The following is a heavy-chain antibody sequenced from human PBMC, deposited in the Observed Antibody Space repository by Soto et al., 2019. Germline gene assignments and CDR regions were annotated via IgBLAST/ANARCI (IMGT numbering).Heavy chain of an antibody. CDR1: GFSFKSYG. V-gene: IGHV3-33*06. J-gene: IGHJ4*02. CDR2: IWYDGSHE. CDR3: AKDGSWGDHYYFDN. D-gene: IGHD2-21*02. Sequence: QVQLVESGGGVIQPGRSLRLSCAASGFSFKSYGMHWVRQAPGKGLEWVAVIWYDGSHEDYADSVKGRFTISRDNSKNTMYLQMSSLRVEDTAVYYCAKDGSWGDHYYFDNWGQGTLVTVSS.